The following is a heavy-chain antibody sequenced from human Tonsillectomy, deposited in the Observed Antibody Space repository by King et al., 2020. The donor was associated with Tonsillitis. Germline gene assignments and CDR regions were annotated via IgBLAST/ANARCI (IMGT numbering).Heavy chain of an antibody. J-gene: IGHJ4*02. Sequence: VQLVESGAEVKKPGASVKVSCKASVYTFTSYDINWVRQATGQGLEWMVWMNPNSGNTGYAHKFQGRVTMTTNPSISTAYMELSSLRSEDTAVYYCARALYSSGSYYNGDYWGQRTLVTVSS. CDR3: ARALYSSGSYYNGDY. D-gene: IGHD3-10*01. V-gene: IGHV1-8*01. CDR2: MNPNSGNT. CDR1: VYTFTSYD.